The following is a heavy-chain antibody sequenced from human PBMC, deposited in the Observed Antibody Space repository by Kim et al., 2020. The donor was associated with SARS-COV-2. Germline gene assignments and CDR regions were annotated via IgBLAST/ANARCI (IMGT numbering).Heavy chain of an antibody. Sequence: ASVKVSCKASGYTFTSYGISWVRQAPGQGLEWMGWISAYNGNTNYAQKLQGRVTMTTDTSTSTAYMELRSLRSDDTAVYYCARGVGVYCSSTSCLYNWFDPWGQGTLVTVSS. D-gene: IGHD2-2*01. CDR3: ARGVGVYCSSTSCLYNWFDP. CDR2: ISAYNGNT. CDR1: GYTFTSYG. J-gene: IGHJ5*02. V-gene: IGHV1-18*01.